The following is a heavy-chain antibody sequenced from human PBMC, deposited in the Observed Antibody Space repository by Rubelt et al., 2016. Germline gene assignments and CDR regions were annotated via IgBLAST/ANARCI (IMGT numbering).Heavy chain of an antibody. D-gene: IGHD2-2*01. J-gene: IGHJ2*01. V-gene: IGHV4-59*08. CDR1: GGSISSYY. CDR2: IYYSGST. Sequence: GTLSLTCTVSGGSISSYYWSWIRQPPGKGLEWIGYIYYSGSTNYNPSLKSRVTISVDTSKNQFSLKLSSVTAADTAVYYCARIGYCSSTSCSQSGCNFDLWGRGTLVTVSS. CDR3: ARIGYCSSTSCSQSGCNFDL.